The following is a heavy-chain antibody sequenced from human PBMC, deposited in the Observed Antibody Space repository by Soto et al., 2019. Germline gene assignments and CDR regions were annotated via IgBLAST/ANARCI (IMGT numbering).Heavy chain of an antibody. CDR2: INAGNGNT. CDR1: GYTFTSYA. V-gene: IGHV1-3*01. D-gene: IGHD5-18*01. Sequence: ASVKVSCKASGYTFTSYAMHWVRQAPGQRLEWMGWINAGNGNTKYSQKFQGRVTITRDTSAGTAYMELSSLRSEDTAVYYCARNARPGTAMVNYWGQGTLVTVSS. J-gene: IGHJ4*02. CDR3: ARNARPGTAMVNY.